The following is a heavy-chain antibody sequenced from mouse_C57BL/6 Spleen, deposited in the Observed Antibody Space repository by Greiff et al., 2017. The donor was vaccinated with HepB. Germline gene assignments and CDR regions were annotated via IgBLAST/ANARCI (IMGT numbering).Heavy chain of an antibody. V-gene: IGHV1-80*01. Sequence: VQRVESGAELVKPGASVKISCKASGYAFSSYWMNWVKQRPGKGLEWIGQIYPGDGDTNYNGKFKGKATLTADKSSSTAYMQLSSLTSEDSAVYFCASLGTLAYWGQGTLVTVSA. CDR1: GYAFSSYW. CDR2: IYPGDGDT. J-gene: IGHJ3*01. CDR3: ASLGTLAY. D-gene: IGHD2-14*01.